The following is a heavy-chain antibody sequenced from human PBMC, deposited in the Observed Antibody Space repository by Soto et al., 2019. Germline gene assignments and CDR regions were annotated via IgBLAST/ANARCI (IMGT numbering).Heavy chain of an antibody. Sequence: QVQLQESGPGLVKPSETLSLTCSVSGGSIRSFHWSWIRQPPGKGLEWIGYIYDSGSTNYNPSLKSRVTMSVDTSKNQFSRKLSSVIAADTAVYYCARSAGATIPYNWFDPWGQGTLVTVSS. V-gene: IGHV4-59*08. CDR3: ARSAGATIPYNWFDP. CDR1: GGSIRSFH. D-gene: IGHD1-26*01. CDR2: IYDSGST. J-gene: IGHJ5*02.